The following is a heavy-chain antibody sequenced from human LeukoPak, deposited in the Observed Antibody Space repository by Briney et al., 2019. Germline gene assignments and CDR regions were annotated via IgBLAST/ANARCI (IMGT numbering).Heavy chain of an antibody. CDR1: GFSISSAYY. D-gene: IGHD2-8*01. Sequence: SETLSLTCTVSGFSISSAYYWVWIRQPPGKGLEYIGSIYHTGTTYYSPSLRSRVTISLDTSKNQFSLNLSSVTAADTAVYYCARDEWRDYYYYYMDVWGKGTTVTVSS. J-gene: IGHJ6*03. V-gene: IGHV4-38-2*02. CDR2: IYHTGTT. CDR3: ARDEWRDYYYYYMDV.